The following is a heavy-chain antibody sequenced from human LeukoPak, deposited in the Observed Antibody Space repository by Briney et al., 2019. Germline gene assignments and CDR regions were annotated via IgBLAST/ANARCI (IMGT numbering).Heavy chain of an antibody. CDR3: ARDAYCSGGSCYPRGWFDP. CDR1: GGSISSGGYY. V-gene: IGHV4-30-2*01. Sequence: SETLSLTCTVSGGSISSGGYYWSWIRQPPGKGLEWIGYIYHSGSTYYNPSLKSRVTISVDRSKNQFSLKLSSVTAADTAVYYCARDAYCSGGSCYPRGWFDPWGQGTLVTVSS. J-gene: IGHJ5*02. CDR2: IYHSGST. D-gene: IGHD2-15*01.